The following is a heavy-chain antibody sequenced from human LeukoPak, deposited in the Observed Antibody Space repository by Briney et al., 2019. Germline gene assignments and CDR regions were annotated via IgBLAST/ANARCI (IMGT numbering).Heavy chain of an antibody. CDR3: AKSFAYYGSGSYYTY. Sequence: PGGSLRLSCAASGFTFSSYAMSWVRQAPGKGLEWVSAISGSGGSTYYAASVKGRFTISRDNSKNTLYLQMNSLRAEDTAVYYCAKSFAYYGSGSYYTYWGQGTLVTVSS. CDR2: ISGSGGST. CDR1: GFTFSSYA. D-gene: IGHD3-10*01. V-gene: IGHV3-23*01. J-gene: IGHJ4*02.